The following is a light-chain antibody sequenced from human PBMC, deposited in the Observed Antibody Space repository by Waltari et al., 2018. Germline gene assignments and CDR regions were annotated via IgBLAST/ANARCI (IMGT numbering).Light chain of an antibody. CDR2: MAS. V-gene: IGKV1-5*03. Sequence: DIQMTQAPSSLSASVGDTVTITCRASQSISNWLAWYQQKPGKHPILLIYMASILTSGVPSRCSGSGSGTQFTLTIRSLQPGDVATYYCQQYNTYTSFGQGTKLEIK. J-gene: IGKJ2*01. CDR1: QSISNW. CDR3: QQYNTYTS.